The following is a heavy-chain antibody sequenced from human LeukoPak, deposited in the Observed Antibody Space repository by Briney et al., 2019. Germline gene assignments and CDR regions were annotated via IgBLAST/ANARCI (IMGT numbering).Heavy chain of an antibody. CDR2: ISSGGTYE. Sequence: QSGESLRLSCAASGFTFSNYAMHWVRQAPGKGLEWESLISSGGTYEYYADSVKGRFTISRDNSKNALYLQLNSLRAEDTAVYYCARDSTYYYDSGSSGPHYFDNWGQGTLVTVSS. D-gene: IGHD3-10*01. J-gene: IGHJ4*02. V-gene: IGHV3-30*01. CDR3: ARDSTYYYDSGSSGPHYFDN. CDR1: GFTFSNYA.